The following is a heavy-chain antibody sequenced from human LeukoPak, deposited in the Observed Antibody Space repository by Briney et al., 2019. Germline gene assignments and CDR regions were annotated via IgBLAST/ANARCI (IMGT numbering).Heavy chain of an antibody. CDR2: IITTFGTA. CDR3: ARDRGEYYDSSGYYDSWFDP. CDR1: GGTFSSYA. D-gene: IGHD3-22*01. J-gene: IGHJ5*02. Sequence: SVKVSCKASGGTFSSYAISWVRQAPGQGLEWMGGIITTFGTANYAQKFQGRVTITADESTSTAYMELSSLRSEDTAVYYCARDRGEYYDSSGYYDSWFDPWGQGTLVSVSS. V-gene: IGHV1-69*13.